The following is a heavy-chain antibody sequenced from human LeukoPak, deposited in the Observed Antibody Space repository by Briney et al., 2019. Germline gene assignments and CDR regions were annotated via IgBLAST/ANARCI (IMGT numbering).Heavy chain of an antibody. D-gene: IGHD7-27*01. J-gene: IGHJ4*02. Sequence: SETLSLTCTVSGGSISSYYWSWIRQPPGKGLEWIGYIYYSGSTNHNPSLKSRVTISVETSKNQFSLKLYSVTAADTAVYYCATRKLGNDYWGQGTLVTVSS. CDR3: ATRKLGNDY. CDR2: IYYSGST. CDR1: GGSISSYY. V-gene: IGHV4-59*01.